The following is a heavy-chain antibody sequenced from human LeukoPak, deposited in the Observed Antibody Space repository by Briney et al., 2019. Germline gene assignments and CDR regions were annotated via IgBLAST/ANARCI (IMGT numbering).Heavy chain of an antibody. CDR2: IYTSGST. J-gene: IGHJ4*02. V-gene: IGHV4-4*07. CDR1: GGSISSYY. Sequence: SETLCLTCTVSGGSISSYYWSWIRQPAGEGLEWIGRIYTSGSTNYNPSLKSRVTMSVDTSKNQFSLKLSSVTAADTAVYYCASQEPGGGSGWTIDYWGQGTLVTVSS. CDR3: ASQEPGGGSGWTIDY. D-gene: IGHD6-19*01.